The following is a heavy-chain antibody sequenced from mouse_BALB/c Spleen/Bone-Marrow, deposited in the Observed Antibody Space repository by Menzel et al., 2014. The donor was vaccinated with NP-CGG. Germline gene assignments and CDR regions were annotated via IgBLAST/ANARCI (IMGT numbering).Heavy chain of an antibody. J-gene: IGHJ4*01. CDR1: GFNIKDSS. CDR2: IDPENGNT. Sequence: EVQLQQSGAELVRPGALVKLSCKASGFNIKDSSMHWVTRRPDPGLEWIGCIDPENGNTIYDPKFQGKASITADTSSNTAYLQLSSLPPEDTAVYYCARGLRHAMDYWGQGTSVTVSS. V-gene: IGHV14-1*02. CDR3: ARGLRHAMDY. D-gene: IGHD2-4*01.